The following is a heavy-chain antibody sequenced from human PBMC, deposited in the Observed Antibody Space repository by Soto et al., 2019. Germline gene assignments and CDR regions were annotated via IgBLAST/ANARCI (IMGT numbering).Heavy chain of an antibody. D-gene: IGHD6-13*01. J-gene: IGHJ4*02. CDR3: AAGLYFFDY. V-gene: IGHV3-30*03. CDR2: ISYDGSNK. Sequence: PGGSLSLSCAASGFTFSSYGMHWVRQAPGKGLEWVALISYDGSNKYYPDSVKGRFTISRDNSKNTLYLQMNSLRTEDTAVYYCAAGLYFFDYCGQGTLVTVSS. CDR1: GFTFSSYG.